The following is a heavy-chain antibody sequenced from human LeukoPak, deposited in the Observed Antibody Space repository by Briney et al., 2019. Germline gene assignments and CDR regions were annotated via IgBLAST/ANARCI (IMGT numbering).Heavy chain of an antibody. CDR2: IWYDGSNK. CDR1: GFTFSSYG. J-gene: IGHJ4*02. CDR3: AKGSLPSDY. V-gene: IGHV3-33*06. Sequence: PGRSLRLSCAASGFTFSSYGMHWVRQAPGKGLEWVAVIWYDGSNKYYADSVKGRFTISRDNSKNTLYLQMNSLRAEDTAVYCCAKGSLPSDYWGQGTLVTVSS. D-gene: IGHD1-26*01.